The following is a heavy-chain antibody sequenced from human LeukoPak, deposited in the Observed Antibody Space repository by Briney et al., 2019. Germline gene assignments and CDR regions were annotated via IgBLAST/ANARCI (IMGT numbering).Heavy chain of an antibody. Sequence: GGSLRLSCAASGLTFNNYWMNWVRQAPGKGLEWVANIKQDGSEKKYVDSVKGRFTISRDNAKKSLYLQMNSLRAEDTAVYYCARNVLRFLEWSNMDVWGKGTTVTVSS. V-gene: IGHV3-7*01. CDR3: ARNVLRFLEWSNMDV. J-gene: IGHJ6*03. CDR2: IKQDGSEK. CDR1: GLTFNNYW. D-gene: IGHD3-3*01.